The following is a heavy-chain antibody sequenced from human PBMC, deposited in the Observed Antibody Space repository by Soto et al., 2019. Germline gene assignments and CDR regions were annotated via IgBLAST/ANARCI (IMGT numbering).Heavy chain of an antibody. CDR2: IIPIFGTA. J-gene: IGHJ6*02. CDR3: ASLQGDFWSGYYSYYYGMDV. Sequence: QVQLVQSGAEVKKPGSSVKVSCKASGVTFSSYAISWVRQAPGQGLEWMGGIIPIFGTANYAQKFQGRVTITADDSTSTSYMELSSLRSEDTAVYYCASLQGDFWSGYYSYYYGMDVWGQGTTVTVSS. D-gene: IGHD3-3*01. V-gene: IGHV1-69*01. CDR1: GVTFSSYA.